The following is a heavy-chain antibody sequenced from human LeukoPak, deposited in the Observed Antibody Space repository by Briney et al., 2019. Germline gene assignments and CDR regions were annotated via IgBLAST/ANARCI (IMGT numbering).Heavy chain of an antibody. D-gene: IGHD3-10*02. CDR1: GFNFNGHE. Sequence: PGGSLRLSCAASGFNFNGHEMNWVRQAPGQGLEWIAYISGSGSVIYYADSVKGRFTISRDNSKNTLFLQLHNLRVEDTALYYCARDLHYYVAMDVWGQGTTVTVSS. CDR3: ARDLHYYVAMDV. V-gene: IGHV3-48*03. J-gene: IGHJ6*02. CDR2: ISGSGSVI.